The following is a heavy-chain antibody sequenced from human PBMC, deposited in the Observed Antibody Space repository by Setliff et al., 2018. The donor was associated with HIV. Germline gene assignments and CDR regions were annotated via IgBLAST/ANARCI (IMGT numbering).Heavy chain of an antibody. V-gene: IGHV7-4-1*02. Sequence: GASVKVSCKASGYSFTRLGLTWVRQAPGQGLEWMGWINTHTGDPTYAQGFTGRFVFSLDTSVSTAYLQISSLKPEDTGVYYCARVRNWSDYWGQGTLVTVSS. CDR1: GYSFTRLG. J-gene: IGHJ4*02. CDR2: INTHTGDP. CDR3: ARVRNWSDY.